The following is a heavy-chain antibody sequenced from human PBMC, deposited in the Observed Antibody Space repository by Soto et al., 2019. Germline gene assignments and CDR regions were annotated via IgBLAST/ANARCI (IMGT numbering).Heavy chain of an antibody. Sequence: PGGSLRLSCAASGFTFSSYAMSWVRQAPEKGLEWVSAISGSGGSTYYADSVKGRFTISRDNSKNTLFLQMNSLRADDTAVYYCAKREVRYYDSSGYLNWFDPWGQGTLVTVSS. V-gene: IGHV3-23*01. J-gene: IGHJ5*02. CDR1: GFTFSSYA. CDR3: AKREVRYYDSSGYLNWFDP. CDR2: ISGSGGST. D-gene: IGHD3-22*01.